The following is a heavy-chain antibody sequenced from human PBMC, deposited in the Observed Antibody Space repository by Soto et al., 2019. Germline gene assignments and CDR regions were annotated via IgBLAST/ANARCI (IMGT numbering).Heavy chain of an antibody. J-gene: IGHJ4*02. CDR3: ARRYGYSFDY. V-gene: IGHV4-59*08. Sequence: SETLSLTCTVFGGSISNYYWSWIRQPPGKGLEWIGYIYYSGSTNYNPSLKSRVTISVDTSKNQFSLKLSSVTAADTAVYYCARRYGYSFDYWGQGTLVTVSS. D-gene: IGHD1-1*01. CDR2: IYYSGST. CDR1: GGSISNYY.